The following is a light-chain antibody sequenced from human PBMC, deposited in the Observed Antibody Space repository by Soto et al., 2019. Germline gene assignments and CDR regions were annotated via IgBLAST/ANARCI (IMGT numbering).Light chain of an antibody. J-gene: IGKJ5*01. CDR2: KAS. CDR3: QQLFDSPIT. CDR1: QSISSW. V-gene: IGKV1-5*03. Sequence: IQMTPSPSTLSASVGCRVTITCRASQSISSWLAWYQQKPGKAPKLLIYKASSLESGVPSRFSATVSGTEFSLTITSLQPEDFATYYCQQLFDSPITFGQGTRLEIK.